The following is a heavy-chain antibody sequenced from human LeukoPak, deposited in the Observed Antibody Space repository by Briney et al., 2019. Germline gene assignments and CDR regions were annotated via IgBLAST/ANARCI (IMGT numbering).Heavy chain of an antibody. CDR1: GFTFSSYG. CDR2: ISYDGSNK. Sequence: PGGSLRLSCAASGFTFSSYGMHWVRQAPGKGLEWVAVISYDGSNKYYADSVKGRFTISRDNSKNTLYLQMNSLRAEDTAVYYCAKAHDYGDHPAEYFQHWGQGTLVTVSS. D-gene: IGHD4-17*01. J-gene: IGHJ1*01. CDR3: AKAHDYGDHPAEYFQH. V-gene: IGHV3-30*18.